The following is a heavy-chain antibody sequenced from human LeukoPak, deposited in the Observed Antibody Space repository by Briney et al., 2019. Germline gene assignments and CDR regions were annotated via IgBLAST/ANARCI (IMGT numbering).Heavy chain of an antibody. Sequence: SETLSLTCAVYGGSFSGYYWSWIRQPPGKGLEWIGEINHSGSTNYNPSLKSRVPISVDTSKNQFSLKLSSVTAADTAVYYCARCLTYYDFRSGDKFCDYWGEGTLVTVS. CDR1: GGSFSGYY. V-gene: IGHV4-34*01. D-gene: IGHD3-3*01. CDR3: ARCLTYYDFRSGDKFCDY. CDR2: INHSGST. J-gene: IGHJ4*02.